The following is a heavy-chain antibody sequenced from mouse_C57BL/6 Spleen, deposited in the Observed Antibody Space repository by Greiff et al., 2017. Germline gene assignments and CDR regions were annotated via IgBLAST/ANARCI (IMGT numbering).Heavy chain of an antibody. CDR3: TRGPFPGWFAY. Sequence: VQLQQSGAELVRPGASVTLSCKASGYTFTDYDMHWVKQTPVHGLEWIGAIDPETGGTSYNQKFKGKAILTADKSSSTAYMGLRSLTSEDSAVSYCTRGPFPGWFAYGGQGTLVTVSA. CDR2: IDPETGGT. V-gene: IGHV1-15*01. J-gene: IGHJ3*01. CDR1: GYTFTDYD.